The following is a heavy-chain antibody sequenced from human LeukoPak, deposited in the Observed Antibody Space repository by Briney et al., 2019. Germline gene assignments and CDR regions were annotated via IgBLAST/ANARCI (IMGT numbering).Heavy chain of an antibody. V-gene: IGHV3-48*03. CDR3: ARDRGWNYLDV. CDR2: TSRSGSTR. D-gene: IGHD3-10*01. J-gene: IGHJ6*03. CDR1: GFSLSSYE. Sequence: GSLRLSCAASGFSLSSYEMNWVRQAPEKGLEWVSYTSRSGSTRYYADSVKGRLTMSRDNAKNSLYLQMNSLRAEDTAVYYCARDRGWNYLDVWGKGTTVTVSS.